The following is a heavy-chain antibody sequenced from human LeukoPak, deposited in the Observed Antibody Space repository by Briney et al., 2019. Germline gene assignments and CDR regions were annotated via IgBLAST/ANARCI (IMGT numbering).Heavy chain of an antibody. V-gene: IGHV3-74*01. CDR2: INSDGSST. D-gene: IGHD6-13*01. Sequence: PGGSLRLSCAASGFSFSRYGMHWVRQAPGKGLVWVSRINSDGSSTSYADSVKGRFTISRDNAKNTLYLQMNSLRAEDTAVYYCAREAQQSYGMDVWGQGTTVTVSS. J-gene: IGHJ6*02. CDR3: AREAQQSYGMDV. CDR1: GFSFSRYG.